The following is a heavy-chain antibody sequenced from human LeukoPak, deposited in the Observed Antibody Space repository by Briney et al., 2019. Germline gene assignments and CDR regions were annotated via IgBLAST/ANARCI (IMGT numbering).Heavy chain of an antibody. Sequence: GGSLRLSCAASGLTVSSSYMSWVRQAPGKGLEWVSIIYNDGSTYYADSMKGRFTISRDNSKNTLYLQMSSLKVEDTAVYYCTRAPYFDRWYFDLWGRGALVTVSS. CDR1: GLTVSSSY. J-gene: IGHJ2*01. CDR3: TRAPYFDRWYFDL. D-gene: IGHD2/OR15-2a*01. V-gene: IGHV3-53*05. CDR2: IYNDGST.